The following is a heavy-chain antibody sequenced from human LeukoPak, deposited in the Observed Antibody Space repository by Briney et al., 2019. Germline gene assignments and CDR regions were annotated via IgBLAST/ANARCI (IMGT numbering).Heavy chain of an antibody. CDR1: GFTFSSYG. D-gene: IGHD1-7*01. J-gene: IGHJ4*02. Sequence: PGGSLRLSCAASGFTFSSYGMHWVRQAPGKGLEWVAVISYDGSNKYYADSVKGRFTISRDNSKNTLYLQMNSLRAEDTAVYYCASVDWNYLYYFDYWGQGTLVTVSS. V-gene: IGHV3-30*03. CDR3: ASVDWNYLYYFDY. CDR2: ISYDGSNK.